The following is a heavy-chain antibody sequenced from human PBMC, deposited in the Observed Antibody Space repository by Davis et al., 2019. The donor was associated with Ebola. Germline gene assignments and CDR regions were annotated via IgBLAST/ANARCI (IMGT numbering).Heavy chain of an antibody. CDR2: ISGGGAST. Sequence: GESLKTSCAASGFTSSSYAMSWVRQAPGQGLEWVSAISGGGASTYYADSVKGRFTISRDNSKNTLYLQMNSLRAEDTAVYYCAKEGCSSTTCSLGYWGQGTLVTVSS. D-gene: IGHD2-2*01. V-gene: IGHV3-23*01. CDR1: GFTSSSYA. CDR3: AKEGCSSTTCSLGY. J-gene: IGHJ4*02.